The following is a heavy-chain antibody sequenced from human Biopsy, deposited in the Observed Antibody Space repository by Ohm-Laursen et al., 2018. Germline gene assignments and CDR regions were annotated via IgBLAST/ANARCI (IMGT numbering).Heavy chain of an antibody. CDR3: ATKLTGYSHH. Sequence: SVKVSCKSPEGTFSNYGVNWGRQAPGEGLEWLGGNIPILGTGNYAQKFQDRVTVAADTSTSTATMELLSLRSDDTAVYYCATKLTGYSHHWGQGTLVIVSS. CDR1: EGTFSNYG. CDR2: NIPILGTG. V-gene: IGHV1-69*06. J-gene: IGHJ1*01. D-gene: IGHD3-9*01.